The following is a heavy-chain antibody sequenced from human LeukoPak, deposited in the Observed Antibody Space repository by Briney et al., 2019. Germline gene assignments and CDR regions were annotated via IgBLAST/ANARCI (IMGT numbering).Heavy chain of an antibody. CDR1: GGSFSGYY. J-gene: IGHJ4*02. D-gene: IGHD1-1*01. V-gene: IGHV4-34*01. Sequence: SETLSLTCAVYGGSFSGYYWSWIRQPPGKGLEWIGEIDHSGSTNYNPSLKSRVTISVDTSKNQFSLKLSSVTAADTAVYYCARIAYKPFDYWGQGTLVTVSS. CDR2: IDHSGST. CDR3: ARIAYKPFDY.